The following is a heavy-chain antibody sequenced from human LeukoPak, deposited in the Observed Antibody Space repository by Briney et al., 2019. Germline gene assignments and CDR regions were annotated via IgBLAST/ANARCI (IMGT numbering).Heavy chain of an antibody. CDR1: GYTFNDYF. Sequence: RASVKVSCKASGYTFNDYFVHWMRQAPGQGLEWMGWINPKIGGTDYAQKFQGRVTMTRDTSISTAYMELSGLRSDDTAIYYCARDLFTPRDHWGQGTLVTVSS. CDR2: INPKIGGT. V-gene: IGHV1-2*02. J-gene: IGHJ4*02. CDR3: ARDLFTPRDH. D-gene: IGHD2-15*01.